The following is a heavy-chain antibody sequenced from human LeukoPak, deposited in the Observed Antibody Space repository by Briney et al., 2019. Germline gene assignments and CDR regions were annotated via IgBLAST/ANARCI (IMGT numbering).Heavy chain of an antibody. J-gene: IGHJ4*02. D-gene: IGHD1-26*01. V-gene: IGHV3-48*01. CDR2: IGTSSLI. CDR3: ARDSGSYSSPVDY. CDR1: GFTFSSYS. Sequence: PGGSLRLSCAASGFTFSSYSMNWVRQAPGKGLEWVSYIGTSSLIYYADSVKGRFTISRDNAKNSLCLQMNSLRAEDTAVYYCARDSGSYSSPVDYWGQGTLVTVSS.